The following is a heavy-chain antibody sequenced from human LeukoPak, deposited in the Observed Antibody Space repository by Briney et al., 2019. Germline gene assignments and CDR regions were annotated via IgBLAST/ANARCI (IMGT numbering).Heavy chain of an antibody. V-gene: IGHV4-59*06. Sequence: PSETLSLTCTVSGGSISSYYWSWIRQPPGKGLEWIGYIYYSGSTYYNPSLKSRVTISVDTSKNQFSLKLSSVTAADTAVYYCASTPQYSSSWYYYFDYWGQGTLVTVSS. CDR1: GGSISSYY. CDR2: IYYSGST. J-gene: IGHJ4*02. D-gene: IGHD6-13*01. CDR3: ASTPQYSSSWYYYFDY.